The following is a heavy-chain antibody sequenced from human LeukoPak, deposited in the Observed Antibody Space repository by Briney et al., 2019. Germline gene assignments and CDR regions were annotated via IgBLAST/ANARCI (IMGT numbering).Heavy chain of an antibody. V-gene: IGHV1-2*02. Sequence: ASVKVSCKASGYTFTGYYIHWVRQAPGQGLEWMGWINANSGDTNSAQKFQDRVTMTRDTSISTACVELSRLRSDDTAVYYCARANSAYAGQGWGQGTLVSVSS. D-gene: IGHD5-12*01. CDR2: INANSGDT. CDR3: ARANSAYAGQG. CDR1: GYTFTGYY. J-gene: IGHJ4*02.